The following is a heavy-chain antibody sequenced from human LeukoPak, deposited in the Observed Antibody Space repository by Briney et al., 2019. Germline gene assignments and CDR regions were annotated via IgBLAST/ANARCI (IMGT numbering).Heavy chain of an antibody. CDR3: ARRAELGMRWFDP. V-gene: IGHV5-51*01. Sequence: ASLKISCKGSGYTFTSYCIGWVRQATGKGLEWMGGIYFNGAKTIYRPSFQIQVTISGDKSINTAYLQWSSLKAADTAIYFCARRAELGMRWFDPWGQGTLVTVLS. CDR1: GYTFTSYC. D-gene: IGHD7-27*01. CDR2: IYFNGAKT. J-gene: IGHJ5*02.